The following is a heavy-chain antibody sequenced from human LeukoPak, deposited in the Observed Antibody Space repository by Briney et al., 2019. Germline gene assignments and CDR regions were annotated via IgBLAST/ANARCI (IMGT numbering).Heavy chain of an antibody. CDR2: INHSGST. J-gene: IGHJ1*01. V-gene: IGHV4-34*01. Sequence: SETLSLTCTVSGGSISGYYWSWIRQPPGKGLEWIGEINHSGSTNYNPSLKSRVTISVDTSKNQFSLKLSSVTAADTAVYYCASSVRGHSSSWPHWGQGTLVTVSS. CDR1: GGSISGYY. D-gene: IGHD6-13*01. CDR3: ASSVRGHSSSWPH.